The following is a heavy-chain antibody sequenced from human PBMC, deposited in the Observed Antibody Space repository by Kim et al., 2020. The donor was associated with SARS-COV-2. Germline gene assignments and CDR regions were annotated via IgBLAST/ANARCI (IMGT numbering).Heavy chain of an antibody. V-gene: IGHV3-30-3*01. J-gene: IGHJ4*02. D-gene: IGHD6-13*01. CDR1: GFPFSSYA. CDR2: ISYDGSNK. CDR3: ARWQQPFHFDY. Sequence: LSLTCAASGFPFSSYAMHWVRQAPGKGLEWVAVISYDGSNKYYADSVKGRFTISRDNSKNTLYLQMNSLRAEDTAVYYCARWQQPFHFDYWGQGTLVTVSS.